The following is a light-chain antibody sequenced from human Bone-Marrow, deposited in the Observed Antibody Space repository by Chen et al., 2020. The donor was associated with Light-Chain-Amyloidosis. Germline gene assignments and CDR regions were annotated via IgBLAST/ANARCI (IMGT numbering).Light chain of an antibody. V-gene: IGLV3-25*03. J-gene: IGLJ2*01. Sequence: SYELTQPPSVSVSPGQTARITCSGDNLPTKYAYWYQQKPGQAPVLVIHRETERPSGIAERFSGSSSGTTATLTISGGQAEDEADYHCQSADSSGTYEVIFGGGTKLTVL. CDR1: NLPTKY. CDR3: QSADSSGTYEVI. CDR2: RET.